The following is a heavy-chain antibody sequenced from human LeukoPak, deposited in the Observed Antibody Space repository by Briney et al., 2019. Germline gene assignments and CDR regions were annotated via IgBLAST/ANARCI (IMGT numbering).Heavy chain of an antibody. V-gene: IGHV3-74*01. CDR2: INGDGRNI. D-gene: IGHD3-9*01. CDR3: TRDLMDYDVSTGLHHYYMDV. CDR1: GFTFSSYW. Sequence: PGGSPRLSCAASGFTFSSYWMHWVRQDPRKGLVWVSRINGDGRNINYADSVRGRFTISRDNAKNTLYLQMNTLRVEDTAVYYCTRDLMDYDVSTGLHHYYMDVWGQGTTVTVSS. J-gene: IGHJ6*02.